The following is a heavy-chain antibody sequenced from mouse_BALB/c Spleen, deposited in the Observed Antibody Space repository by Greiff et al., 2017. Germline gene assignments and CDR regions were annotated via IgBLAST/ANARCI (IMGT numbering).Heavy chain of an antibody. Sequence: EVMLEESGGGLVKPGGSLKLSCAASGFAFSSYDMSWVRQTPEKRLEWVAYISSGGGSTYYPDTVKGRFTISRDNAKNTLYLQMSRLKSEDTAMYYCARHPYGNYDYWGQGTTLTVSS. J-gene: IGHJ2*01. CDR2: ISSGGGST. CDR1: GFAFSSYD. D-gene: IGHD2-1*01. CDR3: ARHPYGNYDY. V-gene: IGHV5-12-1*01.